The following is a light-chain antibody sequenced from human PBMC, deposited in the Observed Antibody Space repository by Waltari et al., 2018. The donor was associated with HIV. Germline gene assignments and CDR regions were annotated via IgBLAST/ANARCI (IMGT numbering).Light chain of an antibody. V-gene: IGLV2-14*01. CDR3: ISYTTTNYYV. J-gene: IGLJ1*01. CDR2: EVG. CDR1: SSDMSTYNR. Sequence: QSALTQPASVSGSPGQSITISCTDSSSDMSTYNRVSWYQQFPGKAPKLIIYEVGNRPSGGSKRFSGSKSGNTASLTISGLQAEDEADYYCISYTTTNYYVFGPGTWVTVL.